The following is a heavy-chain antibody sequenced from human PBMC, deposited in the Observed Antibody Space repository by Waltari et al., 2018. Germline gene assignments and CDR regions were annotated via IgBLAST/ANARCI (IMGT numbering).Heavy chain of an antibody. J-gene: IGHJ6*03. CDR2: IYYSGST. CDR3: AREARRNMDV. CDR1: GGYISSYY. Sequence: QVQLQESGPGLVKPSETLSLTCTVPGGYISSYYWSWIRQPPGKGLEWIGYIYYSGSTNYNPSLKSRVTISVDTSKNQFSLKLSSVTAADTAVYYCAREARRNMDVWGKGTTVTVSS. V-gene: IGHV4-59*01.